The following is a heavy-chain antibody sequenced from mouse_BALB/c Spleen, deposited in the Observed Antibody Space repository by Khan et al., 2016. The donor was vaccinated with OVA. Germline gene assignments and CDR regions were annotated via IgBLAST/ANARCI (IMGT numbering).Heavy chain of an antibody. CDR3: ARRGLQWDFDY. D-gene: IGHD1-3*01. Sequence: VQLQESGAELAKPGASVKMSCKASGYTFINYWILWVKQRPGQGLEWIGYINPSTGYTEYNQNFKDKATLTADKSSSTAYMQLSSLTSEDSAVYYCARRGLQWDFDYWGQGTTLTVSS. CDR1: GYTFINYW. V-gene: IGHV1-7*01. J-gene: IGHJ2*01. CDR2: INPSTGYT.